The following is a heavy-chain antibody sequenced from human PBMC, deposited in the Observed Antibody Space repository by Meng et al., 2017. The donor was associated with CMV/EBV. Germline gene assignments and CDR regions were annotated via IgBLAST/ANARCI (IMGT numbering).Heavy chain of an antibody. CDR1: GFTFSNYA. Sequence: GESLKISCAASGFTFSNYAMHWVRQAPGEGLESVAAISFDGSDEHHADSVKGRFTISRDNSQNTLYLQMNSLRVEDTAVYYCASFDYSRSSGDHWGQGTLVPSPQ. J-gene: IGHJ4*02. V-gene: IGHV3-30-3*01. D-gene: IGHD6-6*01. CDR2: ISFDGSDE. CDR3: ASFDYSRSSGDH.